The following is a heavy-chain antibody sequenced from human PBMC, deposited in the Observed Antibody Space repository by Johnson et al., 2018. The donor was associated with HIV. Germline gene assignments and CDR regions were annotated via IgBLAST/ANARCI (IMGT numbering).Heavy chain of an antibody. D-gene: IGHD2-8*01. CDR1: GFTFSGYG. V-gene: IGHV3-30*18. J-gene: IGHJ3*02. CDR2: ITYDGSNE. Sequence: VQLVESGGGEVQPGRSLRLSCAASGFTFSGYGMHWVSQAPGRGLEWVAVITYDGSNEFYAASVPGRFTISRDNSKNTLYLQMNSLRAEDTAVYYCGKNIEDILLMNPSFDIWGQGTKVIVSS. CDR3: GKNIEDILLMNPSFDI.